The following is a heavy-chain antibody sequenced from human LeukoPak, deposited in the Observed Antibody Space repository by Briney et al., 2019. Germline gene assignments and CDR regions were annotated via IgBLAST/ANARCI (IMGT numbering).Heavy chain of an antibody. CDR1: GGTFSSYA. CDR2: INPIFGTA. Sequence: GASVKVSCKASGGTFSSYAISWVRQAPGQGLEWMGGINPIFGTANYAQKFQGRVTITADESTSTAYMELSSLRSEDTAVYYCASDDYGDYLHWFDPWGQGTLVTVSS. J-gene: IGHJ5*02. V-gene: IGHV1-69*01. D-gene: IGHD4-17*01. CDR3: ASDDYGDYLHWFDP.